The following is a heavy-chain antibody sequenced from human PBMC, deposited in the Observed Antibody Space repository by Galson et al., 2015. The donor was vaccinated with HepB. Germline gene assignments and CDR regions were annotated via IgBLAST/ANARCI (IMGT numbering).Heavy chain of an antibody. D-gene: IGHD6-13*01. Sequence: ETLSLTCTVSGGSISSYYWSWIRQPPGKGLEWIGYIYYSGSANYNPSLKSRVTISVDTSKNQFSLKLSSVTAADTAVYYCARRIAAAGYWYFDLWGRGTLVTVSS. V-gene: IGHV4-59*08. J-gene: IGHJ2*01. CDR1: GGSISSYY. CDR3: ARRIAAAGYWYFDL. CDR2: IYYSGSA.